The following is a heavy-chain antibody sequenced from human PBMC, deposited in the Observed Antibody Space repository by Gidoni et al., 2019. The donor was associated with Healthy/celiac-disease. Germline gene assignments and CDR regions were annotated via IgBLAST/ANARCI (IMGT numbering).Heavy chain of an antibody. CDR1: GGNVSSYA. J-gene: IGHJ4*02. D-gene: IGHD2-2*01. Sequence: QVQLVQSGAEVKKPGSSEKVSCKASGGNVSSYAISWVRQAPGQGLEWMGGIIPIFGTAHYAQKFQGSVTITADESTSTAYMELSSLRSEDTAVYYCASYCSSTSCYGLSYFDYWGQGTLVTVSS. CDR3: ASYCSSTSCYGLSYFDY. CDR2: IIPIFGTA. V-gene: IGHV1-69*01.